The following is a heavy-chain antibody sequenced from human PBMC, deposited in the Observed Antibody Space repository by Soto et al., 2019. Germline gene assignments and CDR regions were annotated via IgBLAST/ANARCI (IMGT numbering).Heavy chain of an antibody. J-gene: IGHJ4*02. V-gene: IGHV3-30-3*01. CDR3: AREPLYCTNGVCLDY. Sequence: QVQLVESGGGVVQPGRSLRLSCAASGFTFSSYAMHWVRQAPGKGLEWVAVISYDGSNKYYADSVKGRFTIAGDNSKNTLYLQMNSLRAEDTAVYYCAREPLYCTNGVCLDYWGQGTLVTVSS. CDR1: GFTFSSYA. CDR2: ISYDGSNK. D-gene: IGHD2-8*01.